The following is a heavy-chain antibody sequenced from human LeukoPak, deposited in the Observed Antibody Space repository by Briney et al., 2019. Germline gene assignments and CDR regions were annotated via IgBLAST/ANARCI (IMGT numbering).Heavy chain of an antibody. CDR2: ISPGTI. V-gene: IGHV3-48*01. CDR3: TRDGRVAYEMDV. Sequence: GSLRLSCAASGFTFSRHPMIWVRQAPGKGLEWVSYISPGTIYYADSVKGQFTISRDNAKNSLYLQMNSLRAEDTAVYYCTRDGRVAYEMDVWGQGTTVTVSS. D-gene: IGHD2-15*01. CDR1: GFTFSRHP. J-gene: IGHJ6*02.